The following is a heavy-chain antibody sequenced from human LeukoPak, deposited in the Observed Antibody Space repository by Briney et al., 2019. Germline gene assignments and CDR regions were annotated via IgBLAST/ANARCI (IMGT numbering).Heavy chain of an antibody. CDR3: ARGDGSGYSYGTIDY. Sequence: SETLSLTCAVSGGSISSGGYSWSWIRQPPGKGLEWIGYIYHSGSTYYNPSLKSRVTISVDRSKNQFSPKLSSVTAADTAVYYCARGDGSGYSYGTIDYWGQGTLVTVSS. D-gene: IGHD5-18*01. CDR1: GGSISSGGYS. CDR2: IYHSGST. V-gene: IGHV4-30-2*01. J-gene: IGHJ4*02.